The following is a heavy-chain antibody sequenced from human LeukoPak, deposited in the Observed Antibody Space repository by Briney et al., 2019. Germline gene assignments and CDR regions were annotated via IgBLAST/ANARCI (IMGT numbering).Heavy chain of an antibody. V-gene: IGHV1-18*01. J-gene: IGHJ4*02. D-gene: IGHD6-19*01. CDR1: GYTLTSFG. CDR3: ARYLPPYSSGYIDY. Sequence: ASVEVFCKASGYTLTSFGIRWVRQAPGQGLEWVGCISAYNGNTNYAQKLQGRVNITTDTSKSTAYMELRSLSCDATAVYYCARYLPPYSSGYIDYWGQGTLVTVSS. CDR2: ISAYNGNT.